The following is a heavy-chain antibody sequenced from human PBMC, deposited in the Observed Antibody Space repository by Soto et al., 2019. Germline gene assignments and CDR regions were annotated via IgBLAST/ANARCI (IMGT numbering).Heavy chain of an antibody. CDR3: ATDCSGGSCYPHFDY. Sequence: EVQLLESGGGLVQPGGSLRLSCAASGFTFSSYAMSWVRQAPGKGLEWVSAISGSGGSTYYADSVKGRFTISRDNSKNTLYLQMNRLRAEETAVYYCATDCSGGSCYPHFDYWGQGTLVPVSS. V-gene: IGHV3-23*01. D-gene: IGHD2-15*01. CDR2: ISGSGGST. CDR1: GFTFSSYA. J-gene: IGHJ4*02.